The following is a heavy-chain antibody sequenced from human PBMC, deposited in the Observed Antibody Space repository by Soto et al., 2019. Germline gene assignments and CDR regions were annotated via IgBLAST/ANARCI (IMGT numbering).Heavy chain of an antibody. V-gene: IGHV1-8*01. CDR3: ARRPHCSGGICYYGLDN. CDR1: GYTFTNSD. D-gene: IGHD2-15*01. CDR2: MNPDSGHA. Sequence: ASVKFSCKASGYTFTNSDINWVRQAPGQGLEWMGWMNPDSGHAAYAQKFQGRVTLTTSTSTSTVYMEMRSLGSEDTAVYYCARRPHCSGGICYYGLDNWGQGTLVTVSS. J-gene: IGHJ4*02.